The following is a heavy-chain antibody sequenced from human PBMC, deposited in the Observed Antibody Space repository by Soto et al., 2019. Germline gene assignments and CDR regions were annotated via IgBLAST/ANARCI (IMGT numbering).Heavy chain of an antibody. CDR2: IYYSGST. Sequence: SETLSLTCTVSGGSISSGGYYWSWIRQHPGKGLEWIGYIYYSGSTYYNPSLKSRVTISVDTSKNQFSLKLSSVTAADTAVYYCARERGGSGSYYNAVDYWGQGTPVTVSS. D-gene: IGHD3-10*01. CDR3: ARERGGSGSYYNAVDY. CDR1: GGSISSGGYY. V-gene: IGHV4-31*03. J-gene: IGHJ4*02.